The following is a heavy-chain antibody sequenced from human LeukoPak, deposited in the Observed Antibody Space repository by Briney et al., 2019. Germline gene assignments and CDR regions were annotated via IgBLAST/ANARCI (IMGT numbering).Heavy chain of an antibody. V-gene: IGHV3-7*01. CDR1: GFTFSSYW. CDR2: IKQDGSDK. J-gene: IGHJ4*02. Sequence: GSLRLSCAASGFTFSSYWMSWVRQAPGKGLEGVANIKQDGSDKYYVGSVRGRFTISRDNAKKSLYLQMNSLRAEDTAVYYCARDYDTWSGYCLDYWGQGTLVTVSS. CDR3: ARDYDTWSGYCLDY. D-gene: IGHD3-3*01.